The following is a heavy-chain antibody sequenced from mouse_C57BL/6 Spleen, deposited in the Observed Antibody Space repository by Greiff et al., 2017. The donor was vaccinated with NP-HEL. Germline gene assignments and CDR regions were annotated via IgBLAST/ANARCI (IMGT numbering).Heavy chain of an antibody. D-gene: IGHD1-1*01. CDR2: IWRGGST. Sequence: QVQLKESGPGLVQPSQSLSITCTVSGFSLTSYGVHWVRQSPGKGLEWLGVIWRGGSTDYNAAFMSRLSITKDNSKSQVFFKMNSLQADDTAIYYCAKNYYGSSPYAMDYWGQGTSVTVSS. CDR1: GFSLTSYG. V-gene: IGHV2-5*01. CDR3: AKNYYGSSPYAMDY. J-gene: IGHJ4*01.